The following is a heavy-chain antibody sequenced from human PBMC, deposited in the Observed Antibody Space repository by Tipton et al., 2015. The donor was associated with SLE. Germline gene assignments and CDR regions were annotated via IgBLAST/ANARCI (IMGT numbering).Heavy chain of an antibody. D-gene: IGHD6-19*01. CDR2: IYYSGSA. Sequence: LSLTCTVSGGSISSSSYYWGWIRQPPGKGLEWVGSIYYSGSAYYNPSLKSRVTISVDTSKNQFSLKLSSVTAADTAVYYCARRNGYSSGWVDYWGQGTLVTVSS. V-gene: IGHV4-39*07. CDR3: ARRNGYSSGWVDY. CDR1: GGSISSSSYY. J-gene: IGHJ4*02.